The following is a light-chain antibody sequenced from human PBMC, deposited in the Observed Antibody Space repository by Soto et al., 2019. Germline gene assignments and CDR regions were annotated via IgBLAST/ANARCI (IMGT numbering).Light chain of an antibody. CDR2: AAS. V-gene: IGKV1-39*01. CDR1: QTIRRS. CDR3: QQSYSTPPT. J-gene: IGKJ5*01. Sequence: DIQMTQSPSSLSASIGDRVTITCRASQTIRRSLNWYQQKPGKAPKLLIYAASSLQSGVPSRFSGTGSGTDFTLTISSLQPEDFATYYCQQSYSTPPTFGKGTRLEIK.